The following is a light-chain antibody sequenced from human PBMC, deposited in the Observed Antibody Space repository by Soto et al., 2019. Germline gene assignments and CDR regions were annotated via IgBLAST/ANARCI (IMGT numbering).Light chain of an antibody. Sequence: DIQMTQSPSTLSASVGDRVTITCRASQSINSWLAWYQQKPGKAPKLLLYQASTLESGVPPRFSGSGSGTEFTLTISSLQPGDFATYYCQQYNTDSRTFGQGTKVDIK. V-gene: IGKV1-5*03. CDR1: QSINSW. CDR3: QQYNTDSRT. J-gene: IGKJ1*01. CDR2: QAS.